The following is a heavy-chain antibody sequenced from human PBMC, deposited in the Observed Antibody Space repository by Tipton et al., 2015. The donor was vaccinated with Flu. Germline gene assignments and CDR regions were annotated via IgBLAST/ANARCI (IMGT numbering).Heavy chain of an antibody. Sequence: SLRLSCAASGFIFSTYSMSWVRQAPGKGLEWVANIKYDGSEKNYVDPVKGRFTISRDNAKISLYLQMDSLGAEDSAVYYCARDRKASNWFDPWGQGTLVTVSS. V-gene: IGHV3-7*01. J-gene: IGHJ5*02. CDR3: ARDRKASNWFDP. CDR2: IKYDGSEK. CDR1: GFIFSTYS.